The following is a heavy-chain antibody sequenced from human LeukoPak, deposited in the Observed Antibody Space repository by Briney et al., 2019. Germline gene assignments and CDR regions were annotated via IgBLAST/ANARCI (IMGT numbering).Heavy chain of an antibody. CDR2: IYYSGST. CDR1: GGSISSYY. V-gene: IGHV4-59*01. CDR3: ARESGVLLWFGESRYFDY. D-gene: IGHD3-10*01. J-gene: IGHJ4*02. Sequence: SSETLSLTCTVSGGSISSYYWSWIRQPPGKGLEWIGYIYYSGSTNYNPSLKSRVTISVDTSKNQFSLKLSSVTAADTAVYYCARESGVLLWFGESRYFDYWGQGTLVTVSS.